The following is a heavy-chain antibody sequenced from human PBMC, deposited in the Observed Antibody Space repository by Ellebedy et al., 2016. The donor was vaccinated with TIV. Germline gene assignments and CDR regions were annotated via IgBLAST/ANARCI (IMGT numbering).Heavy chain of an antibody. V-gene: IGHV3-74*01. Sequence: GESLKISCAASGFTFSSYWMHWVRQAPGKGLVWVSRIYSDGSSTSYADSVKGRFTISRDNAKNTQYLQMNSLRADDTAIYYCVRGGLPAAGDYWGQGTLVTVSS. CDR1: GFTFSSYW. CDR3: VRGGLPAAGDY. J-gene: IGHJ4*02. CDR2: IYSDGSST. D-gene: IGHD6-13*01.